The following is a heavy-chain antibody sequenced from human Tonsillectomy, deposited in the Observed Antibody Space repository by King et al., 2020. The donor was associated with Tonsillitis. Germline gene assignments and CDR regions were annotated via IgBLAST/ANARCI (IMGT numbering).Heavy chain of an antibody. J-gene: IGHJ3*02. CDR3: ARENTYRDAFDI. V-gene: IGHV3-30*04. CDR2: ISYDGSNK. Sequence: VQLVESGGGVVQPGRSLRLSCAASGFTFSSYAMHWVRQAPGKGLEWVAVISYDGSNKYYADSVKGRFTISRDNSKNTLYLQMNSLRAEDTAVYYCARENTYRDAFDIWGEGTMVTVSS. CDR1: GFTFSSYA. D-gene: IGHD2-2*01.